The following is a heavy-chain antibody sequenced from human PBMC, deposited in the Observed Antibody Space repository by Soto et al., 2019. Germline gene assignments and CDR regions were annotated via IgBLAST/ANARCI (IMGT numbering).Heavy chain of an antibody. CDR2: IDPSGSYT. V-gene: IGHV5-10-1*01. Sequence: GESLKISCQTSHEIFNTNWITWVRQMPGRGLEWVGRIDPSGSYTTYNPSLKGHVILSVDKSMNTAYVQWTSLRASDTAMYFCGRDFGSGHADVWGQGTLVTVSS. J-gene: IGHJ1*01. CDR3: GRDFGSGHADV. CDR1: HEIFNTNW. D-gene: IGHD1-26*01.